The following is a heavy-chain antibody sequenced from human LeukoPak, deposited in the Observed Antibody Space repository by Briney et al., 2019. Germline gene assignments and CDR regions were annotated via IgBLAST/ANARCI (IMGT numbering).Heavy chain of an antibody. J-gene: IGHJ4*02. CDR2: ISSSSSYI. V-gene: IGHV3-21*01. Sequence: GGSLRLSCAASGFTFSSYAMSWVRQAPGKGLEWVSSISSSSSYIYYADSVKGRFTISRDNAKNSLYLQMNSLRAEDTAVYYCARGGGGSYYHLLDYWGQGTLVTVPS. CDR3: ARGGGGSYYHLLDY. CDR1: GFTFSSYA. D-gene: IGHD1-26*01.